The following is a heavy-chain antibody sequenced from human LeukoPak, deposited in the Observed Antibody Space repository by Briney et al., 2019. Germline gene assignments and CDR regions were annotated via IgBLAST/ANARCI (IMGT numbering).Heavy chain of an antibody. CDR2: IYYSGST. D-gene: IGHD3-22*01. CDR3: ARTPGQKYYDSSGPFDY. J-gene: IGHJ4*02. CDR1: GGSISSNSYY. V-gene: IGHV4-39*01. Sequence: PSETLSLTCTVSGGSISSNSYYWGWTRQPPGKGLEWIGSIYYSGSTYYNPSLKSRATISVDTSKNQFSLKLSSVTAADTAVYYCARTPGQKYYDSSGPFDYWGQGTLVTVSS.